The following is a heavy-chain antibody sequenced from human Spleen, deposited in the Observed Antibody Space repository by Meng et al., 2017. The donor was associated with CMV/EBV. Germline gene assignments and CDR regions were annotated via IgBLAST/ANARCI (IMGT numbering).Heavy chain of an antibody. CDR3: ARGDAVTLYFGY. CDR2: IYDSGTT. D-gene: IGHD2-21*02. Sequence: CPVSRGSISRYGYCWTWIRQFPGPGLEWIGYIYDSGTTYYNPSLKSRVTISLDTSENQFSLKLSSVTAADTALYYCARGDAVTLYFGYWGQGSLVTVSS. V-gene: IGHV4-31*03. J-gene: IGHJ4*02. CDR1: RGSISRYGYC.